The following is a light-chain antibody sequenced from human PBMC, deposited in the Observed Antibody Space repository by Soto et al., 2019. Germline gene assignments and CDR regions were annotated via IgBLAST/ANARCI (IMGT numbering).Light chain of an antibody. CDR2: GAS. J-gene: IGKJ1*01. Sequence: AIQMTQSPSSLSASVGDRVTITGRASQDIGSELGWYQQSPGKAPKALIYGASNLQGGVPSRFSGSGFGTDFTLTISSLQPEDFATYYCLQYRNYPRTFGQGTKVESK. CDR3: LQYRNYPRT. CDR1: QDIGSE. V-gene: IGKV1-6*01.